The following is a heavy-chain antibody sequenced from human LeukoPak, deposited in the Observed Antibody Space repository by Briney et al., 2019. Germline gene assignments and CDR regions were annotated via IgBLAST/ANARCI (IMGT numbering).Heavy chain of an antibody. J-gene: IGHJ4*02. CDR2: VSNDGSHE. Sequence: GGSPRLSCVASGFNFGAYDIHWVRQAPGKGLEWVAAVSNDGSHEYYADSVKGRFTISRDNSNNTLYVQMNSLRLEDTAVYYCVKFRSSYVHYWGQGTLVTVSS. V-gene: IGHV3-30*18. CDR3: VKFRSSYVHY. D-gene: IGHD1-26*01. CDR1: GFNFGAYD.